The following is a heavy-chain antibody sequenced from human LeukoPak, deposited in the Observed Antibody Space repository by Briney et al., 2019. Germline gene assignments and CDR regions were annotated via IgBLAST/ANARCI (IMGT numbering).Heavy chain of an antibody. Sequence: SETLSLTCTVSGGSISSYYWSWIRQPPGKGLVWIGYIYYSGSTNYNPSLKSRVTISVDTSKNQFSLKLSSVTAADTAVYYCARGRDGYDLDYWGQGTLVTVSS. CDR2: IYYSGST. CDR1: GGSISSYY. V-gene: IGHV4-59*01. D-gene: IGHD5-24*01. J-gene: IGHJ4*02. CDR3: ARGRDGYDLDY.